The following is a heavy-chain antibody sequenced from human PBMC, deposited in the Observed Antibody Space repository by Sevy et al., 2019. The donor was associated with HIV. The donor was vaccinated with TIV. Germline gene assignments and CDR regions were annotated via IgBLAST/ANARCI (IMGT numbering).Heavy chain of an antibody. V-gene: IGHV6-1*01. CDR1: GDSVSSNSAA. CDR3: ARGTQGGSLESPIIFDY. CDR2: TYYRSKWYN. D-gene: IGHD3-3*01. J-gene: IGHJ4*02. Sequence: QSQTLSLTCAISGDSVSSNSAAWNWIRQSPSRGLEWLGRTYYRSKWYNDYAVSVKSRITINPDTSKNQFSLQLNSVTPEDTAVYYCARGTQGGSLESPIIFDYWGQGTLVTVSS.